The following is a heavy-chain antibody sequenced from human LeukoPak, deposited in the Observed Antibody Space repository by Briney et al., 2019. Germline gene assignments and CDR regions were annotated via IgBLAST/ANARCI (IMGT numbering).Heavy chain of an antibody. V-gene: IGHV6-1*01. D-gene: IGHD3-22*01. CDR2: TYYRSKWYN. CDR1: GDSVSSNSAA. Sequence: SQTLSLTCAISGDSVSSNSAAWNWIRQSPSRGLEWLGGTYYRSKWYNDYAVSVKSRITINPDTSKNQFSLQLNSVTPEDTAVYYCAREYYDSSGYRGGINWFDPWGQGTLVTVSS. J-gene: IGHJ5*02. CDR3: AREYYDSSGYRGGINWFDP.